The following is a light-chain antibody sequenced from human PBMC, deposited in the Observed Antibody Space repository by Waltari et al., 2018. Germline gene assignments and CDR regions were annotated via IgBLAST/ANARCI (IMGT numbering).Light chain of an antibody. CDR2: DAS. Sequence: EIVLTQSPATLSLSSGERATLSCRASQSVSSYLGGYPQTPGQAPRLLIYDASTRATGIPARFSGSGSGTDFTLTISSLEPEDFAVYYCQQRSDWPPHFGQGTRLEMK. CDR3: QQRSDWPPH. V-gene: IGKV3-11*01. CDR1: QSVSSY. J-gene: IGKJ5*01.